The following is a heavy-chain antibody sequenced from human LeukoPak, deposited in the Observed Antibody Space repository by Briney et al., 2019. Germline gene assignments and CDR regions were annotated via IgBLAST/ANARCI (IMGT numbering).Heavy chain of an antibody. CDR1: GYTFTSYD. J-gene: IGHJ3*02. CDR3: ARVSDSSGYNDAFDI. CDR2: MNPNSGNT. V-gene: IGHV1-8*03. Sequence: ASVKVSCKASGYTFTSYDINWVRQATGQGLEWMGWMNPNSGNTGYAQKFQGRVTITRNTSISTAYMGLSSLRSEDTAVYYCARVSDSSGYNDAFDIWGQGTMVTVSS. D-gene: IGHD3-22*01.